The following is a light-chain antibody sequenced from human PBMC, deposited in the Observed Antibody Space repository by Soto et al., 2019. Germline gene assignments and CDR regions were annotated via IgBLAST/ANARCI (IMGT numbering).Light chain of an antibody. J-gene: IGKJ1*01. V-gene: IGKV3-20*01. Sequence: VLTQSPGTLSLSPGERATLSCRAIQSVSSSYLAWYQQKPGQAPRLLIYGASSRATGIPDRFSGSGSGTDFTLTISRLQPEDFALSYCQQYGSSPPWTLGQGTKVDIK. CDR1: QSVSSSY. CDR2: GAS. CDR3: QQYGSSPPWT.